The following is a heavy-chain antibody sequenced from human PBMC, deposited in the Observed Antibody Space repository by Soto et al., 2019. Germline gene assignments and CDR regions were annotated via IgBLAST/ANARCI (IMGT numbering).Heavy chain of an antibody. D-gene: IGHD2-15*01. CDR3: ARGGWDAFDI. CDR1: GFTFGSYS. V-gene: IGHV3-53*01. J-gene: IGHJ3*02. Sequence: GGSLRLSCAASGFTFGSYSMNWVRQAPGKGLECVSIFYSGGSTYYAESVKGRFTISRDISKNTLYLQMNSLRAEDTAVYYCARGGWDAFDIWGQGTMVTVSS. CDR2: FYSGGST.